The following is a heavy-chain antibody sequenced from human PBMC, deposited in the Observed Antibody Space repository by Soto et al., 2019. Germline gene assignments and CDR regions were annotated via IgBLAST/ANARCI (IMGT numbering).Heavy chain of an antibody. CDR2: IWYDGSNK. CDR3: ARDPIPYSYAFYFDY. J-gene: IGHJ4*02. D-gene: IGHD2-15*01. CDR1: GFTFSSYG. V-gene: IGHV3-33*01. Sequence: GGSLRLSCAASGFTFSSYGMHWVRQAPGKGLEWVAVIWYDGSNKYYADSVKGRFTISRDNSKNTLYLQMNSLRAEDTAVYYCARDPIPYSYAFYFDYWGQGTLVTVSS.